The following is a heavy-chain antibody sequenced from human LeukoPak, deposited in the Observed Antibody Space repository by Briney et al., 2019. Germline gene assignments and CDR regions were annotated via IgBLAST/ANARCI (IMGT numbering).Heavy chain of an antibody. CDR2: IRYTGST. V-gene: IGHV4-59*08. CDR3: ARHVAHDMDFFDY. Sequence: SETLSLTCTVSGGSISGYYWTWIRQSPGNRPEWLAYIRYTGSTNYNPSLKSRLSLSVDTSKNQFSLTLTSVTAADTAVYYCARHVAHDMDFFDYWGPGTLVTVSP. J-gene: IGHJ4*02. D-gene: IGHD3-22*01. CDR1: GGSISGYY.